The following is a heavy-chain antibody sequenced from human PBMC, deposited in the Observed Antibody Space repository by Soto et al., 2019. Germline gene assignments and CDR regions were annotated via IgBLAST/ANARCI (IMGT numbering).Heavy chain of an antibody. CDR1: GGSISSYY. D-gene: IGHD2-21*02. CDR2: IYTSGST. Sequence: SETLSLTCTVSGGSISSYYWSWIRQPAGKGLEWIGRIYTSGSTNYNPSLKSRVTMSVDTSKNQFSLKLSSVTAADTAVYYCARERGVVTAIPYYYYGMDVWGQGTTVTVSS. CDR3: ARERGVVTAIPYYYYGMDV. J-gene: IGHJ6*02. V-gene: IGHV4-4*07.